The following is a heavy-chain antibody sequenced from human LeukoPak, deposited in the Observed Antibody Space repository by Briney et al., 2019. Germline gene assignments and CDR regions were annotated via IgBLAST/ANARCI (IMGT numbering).Heavy chain of an antibody. V-gene: IGHV3-30*18. CDR2: ISYDGTNK. D-gene: IGHD3-22*01. Sequence: GGSLRLSCAASGFTFSNYGMHWVRQAPGKGLEWVAVISYDGTNKYYADSVKGRFTISRDHSKNTLYLQMNSLRAEDTAVYYCGKDSSSGYPFQDWGQGALVTVSS. CDR1: GFTFSNYG. CDR3: GKDSSSGYPFQD. J-gene: IGHJ1*01.